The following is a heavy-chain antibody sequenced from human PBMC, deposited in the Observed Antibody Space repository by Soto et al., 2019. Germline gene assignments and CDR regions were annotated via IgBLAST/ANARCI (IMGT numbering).Heavy chain of an antibody. CDR2: ISATASST. D-gene: IGHD1-7*01. CDR1: GFTFNIYA. J-gene: IGHJ4*01. V-gene: IGHV3-23*01. Sequence: GGSLRLSCAASGFTFNIYAMSWVRQAPGKGLEWVSGISATASSTYYVDSVKGRFTISRDHSKNTVYLQMNSLRAEDTAVYYCAKDLRANYVAYFVNWGHGALVTVS. CDR3: AKDLRANYVAYFVN.